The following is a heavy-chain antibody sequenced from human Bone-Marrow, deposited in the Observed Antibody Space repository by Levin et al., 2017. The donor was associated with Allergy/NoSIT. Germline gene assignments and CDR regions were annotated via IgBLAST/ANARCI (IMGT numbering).Heavy chain of an antibody. CDR2: ISPGDPHI. D-gene: IGHD3-22*01. J-gene: IGHJ4*02. CDR1: GFTFTNYY. V-gene: IGHV5-51*01. Sequence: GESLKISCEASGFTFTNYYIAWVRQMPGKGLECMGIISPGDPHITYNPSFQGQVTISADKSISAAYVQWSSLKASDTAMYFCARAHYDADKYFDQWGQGTLVTVSS. CDR3: ARAHYDADKYFDQ.